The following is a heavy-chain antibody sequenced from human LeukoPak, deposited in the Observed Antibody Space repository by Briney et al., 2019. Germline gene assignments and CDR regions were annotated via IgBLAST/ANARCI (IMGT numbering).Heavy chain of an antibody. CDR3: AKAFRVTAILDPFDY. Sequence: GGPLRLSCAASGFTFDDYAMHWVRQAPGKGLEWVSGISWNSGSIGYADSVKGRFTISRDNAKNSLYLQMNSLRAEDTALYYCAKAFRVTAILDPFDYWGQGTLVTVSS. J-gene: IGHJ4*02. D-gene: IGHD2-21*02. CDR1: GFTFDDYA. CDR2: ISWNSGSI. V-gene: IGHV3-9*01.